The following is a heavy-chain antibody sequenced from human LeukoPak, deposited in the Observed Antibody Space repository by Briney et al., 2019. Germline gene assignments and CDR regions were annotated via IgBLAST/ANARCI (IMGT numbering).Heavy chain of an antibody. CDR2: IRQDGGEK. CDR1: GFTSSNYW. Sequence: PGGSLRLSCAASGFTSSNYWMSWVRQAPGKGLEWVANIRQDGGEKDYVDSVKGRFTISRDNAKNSLYLQMNSLRAEDTAMYYCASSTKVTKIGAFDIWGQGTKVTVSS. D-gene: IGHD4-17*01. V-gene: IGHV3-7*05. CDR3: ASSTKVTKIGAFDI. J-gene: IGHJ3*02.